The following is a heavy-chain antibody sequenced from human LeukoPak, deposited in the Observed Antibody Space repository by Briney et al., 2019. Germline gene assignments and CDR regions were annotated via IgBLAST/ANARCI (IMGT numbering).Heavy chain of an antibody. CDR2: ISGSGGST. CDR3: AMQWLLLGAFDI. J-gene: IGHJ3*02. D-gene: IGHD3-22*01. CDR1: GFTFSNYA. V-gene: IGHV3-23*01. Sequence: GGSLRLSCAASGFTFSNYAMSWVRQAPGKGLEWVSAISGSGGSTYYADSVKGRFTISRDNSKNTLFLQINSLGAEDTAVYYSAMQWLLLGAFDIWGQGTMVTVSS.